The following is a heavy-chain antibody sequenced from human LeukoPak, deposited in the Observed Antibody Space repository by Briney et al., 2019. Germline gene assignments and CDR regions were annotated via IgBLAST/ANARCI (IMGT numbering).Heavy chain of an antibody. Sequence: GGSLRLSCTVSGFTVSSNSMSWVRQAPGKGLEWVSFIYSDNTHYSDSVKGRFTISRDNSKNTLYLQMNSLRAEDTAVYYCASTGWLYYFDYWGQGTLVTVSS. J-gene: IGHJ4*02. CDR3: ASTGWLYYFDY. CDR1: GFTVSSNS. V-gene: IGHV3-53*01. D-gene: IGHD2-8*02. CDR2: IYSDNT.